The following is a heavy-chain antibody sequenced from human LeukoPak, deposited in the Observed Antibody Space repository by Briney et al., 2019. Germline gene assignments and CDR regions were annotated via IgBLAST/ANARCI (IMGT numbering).Heavy chain of an antibody. CDR2: IYSGGST. CDR1: GFTVSTNY. Sequence: GGSLRLSCAASGFTVSTNYMSWVRQAPGKGLEWVSVIYSGGSTYHADSVKGRFTISRDNSENTLYLQMNSLRAEDTAVYYCARGSGGYYDSGRRYYYGMDVWGQGTTVTVSS. CDR3: ARGSGGYYDSGRRYYYGMDV. J-gene: IGHJ6*02. D-gene: IGHD3-22*01. V-gene: IGHV3-66*01.